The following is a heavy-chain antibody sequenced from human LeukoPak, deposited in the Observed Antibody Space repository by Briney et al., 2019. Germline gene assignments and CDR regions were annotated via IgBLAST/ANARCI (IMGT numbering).Heavy chain of an antibody. CDR3: ARDESSGYS. CDR1: GGTFSSDA. CDR2: IIPILGIA. D-gene: IGHD3-22*01. J-gene: IGHJ5*02. V-gene: IGHV1-69*04. Sequence: GASVKVSCKASGGTFSSDAISWVRQAPGQGLEWMGRIIPILGIANYAQKFQGRVTITADKSTSTAYMELSSLRSEDTAVYYCARDESSGYSWGQGTLVTVSS.